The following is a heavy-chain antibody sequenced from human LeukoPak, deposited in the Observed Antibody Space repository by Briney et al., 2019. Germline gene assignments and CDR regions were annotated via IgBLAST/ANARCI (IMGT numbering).Heavy chain of an antibody. CDR1: GYTFTNYA. J-gene: IGHJ3*02. Sequence: ASVKVSCKASGYTFTNYAISWVRQAPGQGLEWVGWISAYNGNTNYAQKLQGRVTMTTDTSTSTAYMELRSLRSDDTAVYYCARFGLGKHIEVAGIPFDIWGQGTMVTVSS. CDR2: ISAYNGNT. CDR3: ARFGLGKHIEVAGIPFDI. D-gene: IGHD6-19*01. V-gene: IGHV1-18*01.